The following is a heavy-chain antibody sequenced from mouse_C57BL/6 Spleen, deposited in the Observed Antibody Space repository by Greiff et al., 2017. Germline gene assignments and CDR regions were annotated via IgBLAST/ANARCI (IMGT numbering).Heavy chain of an antibody. CDR3: ARGNYPNGDAMDY. CDR1: GYAFSGSW. Sequence: QVQLQQSGPELVKPGASVKISCKASGYAFSGSWMNWVKQRPGKGLEWIGRIYPGDGDTNYNGKFKGKATLTADKSSSTAYMQLSSLTSEDSAVYFCARGNYPNGDAMDYWGQGTSVTVSS. V-gene: IGHV1-82*01. J-gene: IGHJ4*01. CDR2: IYPGDGDT. D-gene: IGHD1-1*02.